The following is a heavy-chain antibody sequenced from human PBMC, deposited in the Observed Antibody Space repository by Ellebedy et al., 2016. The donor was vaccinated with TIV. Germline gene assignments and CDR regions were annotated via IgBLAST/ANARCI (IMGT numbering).Heavy chain of an antibody. D-gene: IGHD1-1*01. CDR1: GASISSSRYH. Sequence: MPSETLSLTCTVSGASISSSRYHWGWIRQPPGKGLEWIGSIYFSGSTYYSPSLKRRVTISVDTSKNQFSLNLRSVTAADTAVYYDARDRGLSTAVMYYFDSWGQGTLVTVSS. CDR2: IYFSGST. CDR3: ARDRGLSTAVMYYFDS. J-gene: IGHJ4*02. V-gene: IGHV4-39*07.